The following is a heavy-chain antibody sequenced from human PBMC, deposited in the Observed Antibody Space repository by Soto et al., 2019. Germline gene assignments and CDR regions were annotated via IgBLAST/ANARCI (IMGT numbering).Heavy chain of an antibody. J-gene: IGHJ4*02. D-gene: IGHD3-22*01. CDR1: GYTFTSYG. Sequence: QVQLVQSGAEVKKPGASVKVSCKASGYTFTSYGMSWVRQAPGQGLEWMGWSSAYKGNTNYAQKLQGRLTMTTDTYSSRADIERRSLRSDDTAVDYCARDLGVTRIGGGDYWGQGTLVTVSS. CDR2: SSAYKGNT. V-gene: IGHV1-18*01. CDR3: ARDLGVTRIGGGDY.